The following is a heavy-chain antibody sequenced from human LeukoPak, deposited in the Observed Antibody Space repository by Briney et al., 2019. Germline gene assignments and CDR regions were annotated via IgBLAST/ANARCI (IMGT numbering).Heavy chain of an antibody. CDR2: IIPIFGTA. Sequence: ASVKVSCKASGGTFSSYAISWVRQAPGQGLEWMGGIIPIFGTANYAQRFQGRVTITADKSTSTAYMELSSLRSEDTAVYYCAREGKGIAVAGTNDAFDIWGQGTMVTVSS. V-gene: IGHV1-69*06. J-gene: IGHJ3*02. D-gene: IGHD6-19*01. CDR3: AREGKGIAVAGTNDAFDI. CDR1: GGTFSSYA.